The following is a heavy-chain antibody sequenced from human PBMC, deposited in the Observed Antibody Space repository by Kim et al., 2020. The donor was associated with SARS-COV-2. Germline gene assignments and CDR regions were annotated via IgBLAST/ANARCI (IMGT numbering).Heavy chain of an antibody. J-gene: IGHJ4*02. V-gene: IGHV3-43*01. D-gene: IGHD6-19*01. CDR3: AKDRLRYSSGWPDY. Sequence: ADSVKGRFTISRDNSKNSLYLQMNSLRTEDTALYYCAKDRLRYSSGWPDYWGQGTLVTVSS.